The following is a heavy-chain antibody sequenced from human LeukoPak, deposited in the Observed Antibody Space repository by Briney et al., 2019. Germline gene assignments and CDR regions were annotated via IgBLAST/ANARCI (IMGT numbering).Heavy chain of an antibody. CDR3: AREEDAFDI. Sequence: ASVKVSCKASGYTFTGYYMHWVRQAHGQGIEWMGRINPNSGGTNYAQKFQGRVTMTRDTSISTAYMEVSRLRSDDTAVYYCAREEDAFDIWGQGTMVTVS. J-gene: IGHJ3*02. V-gene: IGHV1-2*06. CDR2: INPNSGGT. CDR1: GYTFTGYY.